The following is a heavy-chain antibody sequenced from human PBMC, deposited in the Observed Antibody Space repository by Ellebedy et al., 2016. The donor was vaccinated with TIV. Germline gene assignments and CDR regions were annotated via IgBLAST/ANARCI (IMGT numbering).Heavy chain of an antibody. CDR1: GYTFTSYY. CDR2: INPSGGST. Sequence: ASVKVSCKASGYTFTSYYMHWVRQAPGQGLEWMGIINPSGGSTSYAQKFQGRVTMTRDTSTSTVYMELSSLRSEDTVVYYCARDRTYCSSTSCSQAWGQGTLVTVSS. CDR3: ARDRTYCSSTSCSQA. D-gene: IGHD2-2*01. V-gene: IGHV1-46*01. J-gene: IGHJ5*02.